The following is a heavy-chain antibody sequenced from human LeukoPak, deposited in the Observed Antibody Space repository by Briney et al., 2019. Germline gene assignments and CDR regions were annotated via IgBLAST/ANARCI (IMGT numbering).Heavy chain of an antibody. CDR3: TRVTTNGYFEY. CDR2: IKFDESEK. Sequence: PGGSLRLSFAASGFTFSDFWMGWVRQAPGKGLEWVASIKFDESEKHHVDSVKGRFTISRDNAKNSLFLQMNSLRGEDTAVYFCTRVTTNGYFEYWGQGTLVTVSS. D-gene: IGHD1-1*01. CDR1: GFTFSDFW. J-gene: IGHJ4*02. V-gene: IGHV3-7*04.